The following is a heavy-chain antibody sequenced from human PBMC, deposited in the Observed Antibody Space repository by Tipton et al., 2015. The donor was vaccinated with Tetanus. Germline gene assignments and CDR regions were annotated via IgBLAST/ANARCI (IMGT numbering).Heavy chain of an antibody. J-gene: IGHJ6*02. D-gene: IGHD2-15*01. Sequence: QLVQSGAEVKKPGASVKVSCKASGYTFTSYGISWVRQAPGQGLEWMGWISAYNGNTNYAQKLQGRVTMTTDTSTSTAYMELRSLRSDDTAVDYCARTLRSYYYYYGMDVWGQGTTVTVSS. CDR1: GYTFTSYG. V-gene: IGHV1-18*01. CDR2: ISAYNGNT. CDR3: ARTLRSYYYYYGMDV.